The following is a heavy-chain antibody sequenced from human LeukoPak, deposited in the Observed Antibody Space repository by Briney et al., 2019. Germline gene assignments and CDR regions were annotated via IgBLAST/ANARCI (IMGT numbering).Heavy chain of an antibody. D-gene: IGHD6-13*01. Sequence: GGSLRLSCAASGFTFSSYAMHWVRQAPGKGLEWVAVISYDGSNKYYADSVKGRFTISRDNSKNTLYLQMNSLRAEDTAVYYCAKEAPHSSSWYGTDFDYWGQGTLVTVSS. CDR1: GFTFSSYA. CDR2: ISYDGSNK. CDR3: AKEAPHSSSWYGTDFDY. J-gene: IGHJ4*02. V-gene: IGHV3-30*04.